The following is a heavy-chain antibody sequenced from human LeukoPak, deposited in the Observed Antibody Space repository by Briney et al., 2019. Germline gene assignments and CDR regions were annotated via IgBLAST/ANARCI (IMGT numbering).Heavy chain of an antibody. J-gene: IGHJ5*02. CDR1: GGSISSYY. CDR3: ARTRMAGTGGWFDP. V-gene: IGHV4-4*07. CDR2: IYTSGST. Sequence: PSETLSLTCTVSGGSISSYYWSWIRQPAGKGLEWIGRIYTSGSTNYNPSLKSRVTMSVDTSKNQFSLKLSFVTAADTAVYYCARTRMAGTGGWFDPWGQGTLVTVSS. D-gene: IGHD6-19*01.